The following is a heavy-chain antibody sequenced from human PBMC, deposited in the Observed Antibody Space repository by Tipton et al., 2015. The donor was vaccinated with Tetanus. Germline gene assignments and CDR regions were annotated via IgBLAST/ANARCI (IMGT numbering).Heavy chain of an antibody. J-gene: IGHJ2*01. CDR2: INPNGGGT. CDR1: GYSLIDYF. V-gene: IGHV1-2*02. Sequence: QGQLVQSGAEVKQPGASVKVSCKASGYSLIDYFIHWVRQSPGQGLEWVGWINPNGGGTRFAQTVRGRVTMTRDTSTSTVYLELNRLIYNDTAVYYCARLGGIQRHFDRWGPGTLVIVSS. CDR3: ARLGGIQRHFDR. D-gene: IGHD6-25*01.